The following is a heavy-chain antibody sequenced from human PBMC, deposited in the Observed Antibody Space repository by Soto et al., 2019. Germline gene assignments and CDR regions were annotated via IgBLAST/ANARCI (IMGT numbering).Heavy chain of an antibody. D-gene: IGHD1-26*01. CDR2: TNPSSGST. V-gene: IGHV1-46*01. CDR1: GYTFTSLY. CDR3: ARAAGFSGSYPGGYYFDY. J-gene: IGHJ4*02. Sequence: ASVKVSCKASGYTFTSLYMHWVRQAPGQGLEWMGITNPSSGSTTYAQKFQGRVTMTRDTSTSTVYMELSSLTSEDTAEYYCARAAGFSGSYPGGYYFDYWGQGTLVTVSS.